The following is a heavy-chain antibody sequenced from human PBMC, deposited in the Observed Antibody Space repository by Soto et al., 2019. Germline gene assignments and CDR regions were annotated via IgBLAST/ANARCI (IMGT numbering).Heavy chain of an antibody. V-gene: IGHV3-73*01. CDR2: IRSKANSYAT. Sequence: GGSLSLSCAASGFTFSGSAMHWVRQASGKGLEWVGRIRSKANSYATAYAASVKGRFTISRDDSKNTAYLQMNSLKTEDTAVYYCTILPSITMSLLPLCVWGQGTMVTVSS. D-gene: IGHD3-22*01. J-gene: IGHJ3*01. CDR1: GFTFSGSA. CDR3: TILPSITMSLLPLCV.